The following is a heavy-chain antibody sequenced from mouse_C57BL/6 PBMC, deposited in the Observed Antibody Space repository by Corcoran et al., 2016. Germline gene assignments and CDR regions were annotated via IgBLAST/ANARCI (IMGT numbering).Heavy chain of an antibody. J-gene: IGHJ1*03. CDR2: INTHSGVP. Sequence: QIQLVQSGPELKKPGETVKISCKASGYTFTTYGMSWVKQAPGKGLKWMGWINTHSGVPTYADDFKGRFAFSLETSASTAYLQINNLKNEDTATYFWARGPGEGCYLEVWGTGTTVTVSS. V-gene: IGHV9-3*01. CDR3: ARGPGEGCYLEV. CDR1: GYTFTTYG.